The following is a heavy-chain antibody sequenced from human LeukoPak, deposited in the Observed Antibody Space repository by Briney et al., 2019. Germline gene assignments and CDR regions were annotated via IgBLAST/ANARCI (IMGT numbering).Heavy chain of an antibody. CDR3: AKDPADYGDYCFEIYFDY. D-gene: IGHD4-17*01. CDR1: GFTICSYA. CDR2: ISGSGGST. Sequence: GGSLRLSSAASGFTICSYAMSWVRPAPGKGLEWVSAISGSGGSTYYTDSVKGRFTISRDNSKNTLYLQMNSLRAEDTAVYYGAKDPADYGDYCFEIYFDYWGQGTLVTVSS. V-gene: IGHV3-23*01. J-gene: IGHJ4*02.